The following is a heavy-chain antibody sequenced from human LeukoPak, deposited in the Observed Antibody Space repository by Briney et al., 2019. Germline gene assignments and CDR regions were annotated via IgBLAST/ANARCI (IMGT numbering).Heavy chain of an antibody. CDR3: ADPGVGY. CDR1: GFTFSSYW. D-gene: IGHD2-8*01. Sequence: PGGSLRLSCAASGFTFSSYWMSWVRQAPGKGLEWVANIKQNGSEITYVDSVEGRFTISRDNAQNSLYLEMNSLRVEDTAVYYCADPGVGYWGQGTLVTVSA. CDR2: IKQNGSEI. J-gene: IGHJ4*02. V-gene: IGHV3-7*01.